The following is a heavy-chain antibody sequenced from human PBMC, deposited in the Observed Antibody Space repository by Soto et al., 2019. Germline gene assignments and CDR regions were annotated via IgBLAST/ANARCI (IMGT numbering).Heavy chain of an antibody. CDR1: RFTFSSYA. J-gene: IGHJ4*02. Sequence: QVQLVESGGGVVQPGRSLRLSCAASRFTFSSYAMHWVRQAPGKGLVRVAVISYDGSNKYYADSVKGRFTISRDNSKNTLSLQLNSLRAEDTAVSDCARDAVPSYFDYWGQGTLFPVFS. CDR3: ARDAVPSYFDY. V-gene: IGHV3-30-3*01. CDR2: ISYDGSNK.